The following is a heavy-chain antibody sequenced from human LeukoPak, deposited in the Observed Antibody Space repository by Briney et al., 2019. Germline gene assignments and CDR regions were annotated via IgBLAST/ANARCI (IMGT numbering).Heavy chain of an antibody. CDR2: IYYSGNT. V-gene: IGHV4-39*02. Sequence: SETLSLTCTVSGGSTSDTNFYWGWIRQPPGKGLEWIGSIYYSGNTYYNPSLKSPVTLSIDTSKNHFSLKLNSVTAADTAVYYCARVRGSAAIGGPWTPDYFDYWGQGTLVTVSS. CDR1: GGSTSDTNFY. J-gene: IGHJ4*02. CDR3: ARVRGSAAIGGPWTPDYFDY. D-gene: IGHD2-15*01.